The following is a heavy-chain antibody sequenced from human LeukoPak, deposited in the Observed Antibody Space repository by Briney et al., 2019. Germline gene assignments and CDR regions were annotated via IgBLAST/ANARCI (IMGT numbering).Heavy chain of an antibody. Sequence: GGSLRLSCAASGFTFSSYSMNWVRQAPGKGLEWVSSISSSSSYIYYADSVKGRFTISRDNAKNSLYLQMNSLRAEDTAVYYCAKDETFMVRGVAYYFDYWGQGTLVTVSS. CDR3: AKDETFMVRGVAYYFDY. CDR2: ISSSSSYI. D-gene: IGHD3-10*01. V-gene: IGHV3-21*04. CDR1: GFTFSSYS. J-gene: IGHJ4*02.